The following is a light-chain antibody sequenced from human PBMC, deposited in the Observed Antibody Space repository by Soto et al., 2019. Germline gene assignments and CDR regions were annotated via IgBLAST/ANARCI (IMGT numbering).Light chain of an antibody. CDR3: QQYVSSPPSIT. V-gene: IGKV3-20*01. J-gene: IGKJ5*01. Sequence: ETVLTQSPATLSLSPGERATLSCRASQSVSSYLAWYQQKPGQAPRLLIYDASNRATGIPARFSGSGSGTDFTLTISRLEPEDFAVYYCQQYVSSPPSITFGQGTRLEI. CDR1: QSVSSY. CDR2: DAS.